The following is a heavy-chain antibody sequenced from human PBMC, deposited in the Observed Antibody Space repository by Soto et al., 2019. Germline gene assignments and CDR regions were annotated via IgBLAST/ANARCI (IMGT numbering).Heavy chain of an antibody. J-gene: IGHJ4*02. V-gene: IGHV3-74*01. D-gene: IGHD4-4*01. Sequence: EVQLVESGGGLVQPGESLRLSCAASGFTCSSYWMHWIRQAPGKGLVWVSRVSSDGSSTVYATSVKGRLTISRDNAKNTLYLQMNSLSEEDTAVYYCARGLPNYSSFDSWGQGTLVTVSS. CDR3: ARGLPNYSSFDS. CDR1: GFTCSSYW. CDR2: VSSDGSST.